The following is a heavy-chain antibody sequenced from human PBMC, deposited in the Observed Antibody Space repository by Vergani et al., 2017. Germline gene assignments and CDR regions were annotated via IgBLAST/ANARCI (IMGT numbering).Heavy chain of an antibody. CDR2: IYYSGST. CDR3: AREKVATISTYFDY. CDR1: GGSISSYY. V-gene: IGHV4-59*01. D-gene: IGHD5-12*01. Sequence: QVQLQESGPGLVKPSETLSLTCTVSGGSISSYYWSWIRQPPGKGLEWIGYIYYSGSTNYNPSLKSQVTISVDTSKNQFSLKLSSVTAADTAVYYCAREKVATISTYFDYWGQGTLVTVSS. J-gene: IGHJ4*02.